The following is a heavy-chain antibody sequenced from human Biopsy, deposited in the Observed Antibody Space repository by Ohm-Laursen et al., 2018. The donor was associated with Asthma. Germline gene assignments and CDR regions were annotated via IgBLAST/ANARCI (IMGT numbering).Heavy chain of an antibody. J-gene: IGHJ4*02. CDR1: GFTFSSSA. CDR2: ITGSGGTT. CDR3: AKDFRGIAVAGDRGFDY. D-gene: IGHD6-19*01. Sequence: GSLRLSCTASGFTFSSSAMSWVRQAPGKGLERVSAITGSGGTTYYADSVRGRFTITRDNSKTTLFLQMVSLSAEDTAVYYCAKDFRGIAVAGDRGFDYWGQGTLVTVSS. V-gene: IGHV3-23*01.